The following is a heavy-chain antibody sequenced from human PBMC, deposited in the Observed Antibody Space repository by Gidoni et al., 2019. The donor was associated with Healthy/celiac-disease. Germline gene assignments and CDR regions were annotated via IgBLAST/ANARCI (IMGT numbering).Heavy chain of an antibody. V-gene: IGHV3-23*01. CDR1: GFTFSSYA. Sequence: EVQLLESGGGLVQPGGSLRLSCAASGFTFSSYAMRWVRQAPGRGLEWVSAIRGSGGSTYYADSVKVRFTISRDNSKNTLYLQMNSLRAEDTAVYYCAKERRRDGDNYVDYWGQGTLVTVSS. J-gene: IGHJ4*02. CDR3: AKERRRDGDNYVDY. CDR2: IRGSGGST. D-gene: IGHD6-25*01.